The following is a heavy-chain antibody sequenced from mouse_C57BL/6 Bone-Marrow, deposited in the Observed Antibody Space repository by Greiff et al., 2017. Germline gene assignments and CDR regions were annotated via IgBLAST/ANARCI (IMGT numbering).Heavy chain of an antibody. CDR3: ARRSYPFAY. CDR2: IWTGGGT. CDR1: GFSLTSYA. J-gene: IGHJ3*01. V-gene: IGHV2-9-1*01. Sequence: VKLLESGPGLVAPSQSLSITCTVSGFSLTSYAISWVRQPPGKGLEWLGVIWTGGGTTYNSALNSRLSISKDNSKSQVFLEMNSLQPDDTGMYCCARRSYPFAYWGQGTLVTVSA. D-gene: IGHD1-1*01.